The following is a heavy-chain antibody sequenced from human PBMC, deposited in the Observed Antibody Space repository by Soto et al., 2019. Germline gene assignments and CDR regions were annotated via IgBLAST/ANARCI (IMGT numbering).Heavy chain of an antibody. CDR2: ISRDGKNK. CDR1: GFTFSRYA. D-gene: IGHD3-10*01. CDR3: ARSRNSAVADSFDF. V-gene: IGHV3-30*04. Sequence: LRLSCAGSGFTFSRYAIHWVRQAPGKGLEWVAVISRDGKNKYYVDSVKGRFTISRDDSQNTLYLQMNSLRREDTAVYYCARSRNSAVADSFDFWGQGTLVTVSS. J-gene: IGHJ4*02.